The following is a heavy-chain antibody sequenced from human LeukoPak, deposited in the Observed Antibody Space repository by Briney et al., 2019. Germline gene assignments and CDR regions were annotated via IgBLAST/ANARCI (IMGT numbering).Heavy chain of an antibody. CDR3: AREIDYDFWSGYRNWFDP. CDR2: MNPNGGNT. V-gene: IGHV1-8*01. D-gene: IGHD3-3*01. CDR1: GYTFTSYD. Sequence: ASVKVSCKASGYTFTSYDINWVRQATGQGLEWMGWMNPNGGNTGYAQKFQGRVTMTRNTSISTAYMELSSLRSEDTAVYYCAREIDYDFWSGYRNWFDPWGQGTLVTVSS. J-gene: IGHJ5*02.